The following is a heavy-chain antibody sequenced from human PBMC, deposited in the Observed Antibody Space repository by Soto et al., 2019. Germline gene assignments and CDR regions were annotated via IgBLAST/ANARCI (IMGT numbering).Heavy chain of an antibody. CDR3: ASNVADDDALDV. Sequence: SETLSLTCAFSVGSISSGGYSCTWIRQPPGKGLEWIGYIYHSGNTYYNPSLKSRVTISGDRSKNQFTLNLSSVTAADTAVYYCASNVADDDALDVWGQGTMVIVSS. CDR1: VGSISSGGYS. D-gene: IGHD6-13*01. J-gene: IGHJ3*01. V-gene: IGHV4-30-2*01. CDR2: IYHSGNT.